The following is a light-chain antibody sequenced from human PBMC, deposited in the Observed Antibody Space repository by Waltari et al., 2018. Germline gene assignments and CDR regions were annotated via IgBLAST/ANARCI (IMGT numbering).Light chain of an antibody. Sequence: DIQMTQSPSTLSASVEDRVTITCRASQSIGSWLAWYQQKPGKAPKLLIYKASSLESGVPSRFSGSGAGTEFTLTISSLQPDDFATYYCQQYKTFGQGTKVEIK. CDR2: KAS. V-gene: IGKV1-5*03. J-gene: IGKJ1*01. CDR1: QSIGSW. CDR3: QQYKT.